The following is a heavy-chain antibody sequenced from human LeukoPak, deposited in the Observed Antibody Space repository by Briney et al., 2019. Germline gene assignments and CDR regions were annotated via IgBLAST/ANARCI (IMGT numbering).Heavy chain of an antibody. CDR3: ASHYSGFNWGIDF. D-gene: IGHD5-12*01. Sequence: RTSETLSLTCSVSGGSVTSGSYYWSWIRQPPGKGLEWIGFVFPSGNTKYNPSLKSRVTMSRDTSKNQFSLKLSSVTAADRAVYYCASHYSGFNWGIDFWGQGTLVAVSS. V-gene: IGHV4-61*01. CDR1: GGSVTSGSYY. CDR2: VFPSGNT. J-gene: IGHJ4*02.